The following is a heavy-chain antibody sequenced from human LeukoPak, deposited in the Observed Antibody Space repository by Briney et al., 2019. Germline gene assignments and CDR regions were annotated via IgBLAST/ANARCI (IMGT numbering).Heavy chain of an antibody. CDR2: IYPGDSDT. D-gene: IGHD3-22*01. Sequence: GESLKISCKGSGYSFTSYWIGWVRQMPGKGLEWMGIIYPGDSDTRYSPSFQGQVTISADKSISTAYLQWSSLKASDTAMYYCASSPRGDSSGYYYSYWGQGTLVTVSS. J-gene: IGHJ4*02. V-gene: IGHV5-51*01. CDR3: ASSPRGDSSGYYYSY. CDR1: GYSFTSYW.